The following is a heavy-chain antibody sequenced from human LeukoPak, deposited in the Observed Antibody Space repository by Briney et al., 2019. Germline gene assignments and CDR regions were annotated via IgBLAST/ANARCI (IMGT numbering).Heavy chain of an antibody. V-gene: IGHV3-66*01. CDR1: GFTVSSNY. CDR2: IYSGGST. CDR3: VRDGGIFGVGNFDC. D-gene: IGHD3-3*01. J-gene: IGHJ4*02. Sequence: GGSLRLSCAASGFTVSSNYMSWVRQAPGKGLEWVSVIYSGGSTYYADSVKGRFTISRDNSKNTLYLQMNSLRAEDTAVYYCVRDGGIFGVGNFDCWGQGTLVTVSS.